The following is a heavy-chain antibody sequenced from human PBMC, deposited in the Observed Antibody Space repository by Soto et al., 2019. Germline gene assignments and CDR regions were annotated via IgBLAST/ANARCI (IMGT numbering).Heavy chain of an antibody. Sequence: SETLSLTCTVSGGSVSSSSYYWGWVRQPPGKGLEWIGSVYYSGSTNYNPSLKSRVTISVDTSKNQFSLKLSSVTAADTAVYYCARLDYDYIWGSYRYFDYWGQGTLVTVSS. D-gene: IGHD3-16*02. V-gene: IGHV4-39*07. CDR1: GGSVSSSSYY. CDR3: ARLDYDYIWGSYRYFDY. J-gene: IGHJ4*02. CDR2: VYYSGST.